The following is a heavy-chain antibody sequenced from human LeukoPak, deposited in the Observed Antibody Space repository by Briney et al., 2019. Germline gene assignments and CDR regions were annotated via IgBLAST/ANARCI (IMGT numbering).Heavy chain of an antibody. CDR1: GYSFTTYW. J-gene: IGHJ3*02. D-gene: IGHD1-14*01. CDR3: ARQKQPPRVGHDAFDI. V-gene: IGHV5-51*01. Sequence: GESLKISCKGSGYSFTTYWINWVRQMPGKGLEWMGIIYPGDSETRYSPSFQGQVTISVDKSISTAYLHWSSLKASDTAIYYCARQKQPPRVGHDAFDIWGQGTMVTVSS. CDR2: IYPGDSET.